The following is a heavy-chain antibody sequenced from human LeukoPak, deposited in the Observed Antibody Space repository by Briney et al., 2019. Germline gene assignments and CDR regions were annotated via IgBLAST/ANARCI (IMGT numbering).Heavy chain of an antibody. V-gene: IGHV1-69*13. D-gene: IGHD5-18*01. CDR3: ARSVDTAMDIWYYCYGMDF. CDR1: GGTFISYS. CDR2: IIPTFGTA. Sequence: ASVKVSCKASGGTFISYSISWVRQAPGGGLEWMGGIIPTFGTATYPQKFQGGVTITADESTSTDYKELSRLRTEDTAVYDCARSVDTAMDIWYYCYGMDFWGQGTTVTVSS. J-gene: IGHJ6*02.